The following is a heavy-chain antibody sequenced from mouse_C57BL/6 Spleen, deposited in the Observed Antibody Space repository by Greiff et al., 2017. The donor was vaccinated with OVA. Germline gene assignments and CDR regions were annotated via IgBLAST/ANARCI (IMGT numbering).Heavy chain of an antibody. D-gene: IGHD3-2*02. CDR2: IYPRSGNT. J-gene: IGHJ4*01. V-gene: IGHV1-81*01. CDR1: GYTFTSYG. CDR3: TRRWDSSGYYCAMDY. Sequence: QVQLQQSGAELARPGASLKLSCKASGYTFTSYGISWVKQRTGQGLEWIGEIYPRSGNTYYNEKFKGKATLTADKSSSTAYMKLRSLTSEDSAVYFCTRRWDSSGYYCAMDYWGQGTSVTVSS.